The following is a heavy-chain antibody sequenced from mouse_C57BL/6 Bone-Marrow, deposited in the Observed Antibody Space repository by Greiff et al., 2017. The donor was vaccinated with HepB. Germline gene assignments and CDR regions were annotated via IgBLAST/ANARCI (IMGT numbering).Heavy chain of an antibody. CDR1: GYTFTEYT. D-gene: IGHD2-1*01. J-gene: IGHJ4*01. V-gene: IGHV1-62-2*01. Sequence: VKLVESGAELVKPGASVKLSCKASGYTFTEYTIHWVKQRSGQGLEWIGWFYPGSGSIKYNEKFKDKATLTADKSSSTVYMELSRLTSEDSAVYVCARHEDGNGNYPYAMDYWGQGTSVTVSS. CDR2: FYPGSGSI. CDR3: ARHEDGNGNYPYAMDY.